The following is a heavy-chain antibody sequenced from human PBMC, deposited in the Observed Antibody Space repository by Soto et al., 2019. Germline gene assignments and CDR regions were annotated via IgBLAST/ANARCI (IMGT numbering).Heavy chain of an antibody. D-gene: IGHD3-9*01. CDR1: GFTFSRYA. J-gene: IGHJ4*02. Sequence: GGSLRLSCAASGFTFSRYAMHWVRQAPGKGLEWVAIISFDERNKYYADSVKGRFTLSRDNSENTLYLQMNSLRAEDTAVYYCAKPLFYSDRWYFDYWGQGTPVTVSS. CDR2: ISFDERNK. CDR3: AKPLFYSDRWYFDY. V-gene: IGHV3-30-3*02.